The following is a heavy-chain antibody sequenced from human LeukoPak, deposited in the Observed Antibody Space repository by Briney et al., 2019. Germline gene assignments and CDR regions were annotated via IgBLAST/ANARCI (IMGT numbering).Heavy chain of an antibody. CDR3: ATSGGHTKGFDF. V-gene: IGHV3-11*04. D-gene: IGHD2-8*01. J-gene: IGHJ4*02. CDR2: MYTGGSTI. Sequence: NPGGSLRLSCAASGITFNDSYMSWIRQAPGKGLEWISFMYTGGSTIYYADSVKGRFTISRDNAKSSLHLQMNSLSAEDTAVYYCATSGGHTKGFDFWGQGTLVTVSS. CDR1: GITFNDSY.